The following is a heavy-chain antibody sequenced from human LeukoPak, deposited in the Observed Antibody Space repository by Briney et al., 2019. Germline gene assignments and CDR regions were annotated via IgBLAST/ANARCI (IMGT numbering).Heavy chain of an antibody. CDR3: ARGRDYDSSGSIDY. CDR1: GFTFDDYG. Sequence: GGSLRLSCAASGFTFDDYGMSWVRQAPGKGLEWVSGINWNGGSTGYADSVKGRFTISRDNAKDSLYLQMNSLRAEGTALYYCARGRDYDSSGSIDYWGQGTLVTVSS. J-gene: IGHJ4*02. V-gene: IGHV3-20*04. D-gene: IGHD3-22*01. CDR2: INWNGGST.